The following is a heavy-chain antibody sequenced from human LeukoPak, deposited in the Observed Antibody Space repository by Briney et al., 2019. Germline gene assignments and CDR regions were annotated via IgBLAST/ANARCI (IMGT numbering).Heavy chain of an antibody. Sequence: ASVKICCKASGYTFTSYGISWMRQAPGQGLEWMGWISAYNGNTNYAQKLQGRVTMTTDTSTSTAYMELRSLRSDDTAVYYCARIYGDYSPDYWGQGTLVTVSS. CDR1: GYTFTSYG. D-gene: IGHD4-17*01. V-gene: IGHV1-18*01. CDR3: ARIYGDYSPDY. CDR2: ISAYNGNT. J-gene: IGHJ4*02.